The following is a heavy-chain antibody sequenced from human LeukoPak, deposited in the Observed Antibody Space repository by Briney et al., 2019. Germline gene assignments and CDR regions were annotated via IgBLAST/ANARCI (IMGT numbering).Heavy chain of an antibody. D-gene: IGHD3-22*01. CDR1: GGTFSSYA. CDR2: IIPILGIA. CDR3: ERVYYYDSSGYSNGPFDY. Sequence: GASVKVSCKASGGTFSSYAISWVRQAPGQGLEWMGRIIPILGIANYAQKFQGRVTITADKSTSTAYMELSSLRSEDTAVYYCERVYYYDSSGYSNGPFDYWGQGTLVTVSS. J-gene: IGHJ4*02. V-gene: IGHV1-69*04.